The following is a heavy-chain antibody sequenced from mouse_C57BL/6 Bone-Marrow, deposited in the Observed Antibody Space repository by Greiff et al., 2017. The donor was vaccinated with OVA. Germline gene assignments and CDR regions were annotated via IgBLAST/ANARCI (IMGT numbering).Heavy chain of an antibody. CDR1: GYTFTSYG. CDR3: AGLYYGSSVDY. D-gene: IGHD1-1*01. Sequence: QVQLKQSGAELARPGASVKLSCKASGYTFTSYGISWVKQRTGQGLEWIGEIYPRSGNTYYNEKFKGKATLTADKSSSTAYMELRSLTSEDSAVYFCAGLYYGSSVDYWGQGTTLTVSS. CDR2: IYPRSGNT. J-gene: IGHJ2*01. V-gene: IGHV1-81*01.